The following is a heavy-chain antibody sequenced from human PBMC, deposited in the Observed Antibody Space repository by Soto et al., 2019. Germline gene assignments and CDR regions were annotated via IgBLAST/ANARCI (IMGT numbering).Heavy chain of an antibody. J-gene: IGHJ6*02. V-gene: IGHV1-3*01. CDR3: AREADIVATINYYYYGMDV. Sequence: GASVKVSCKASGYTFTSYAMHWVRQAPGQRLEWMGWINAGNGNTKYSQKFQGRVTITRDTSASTAYMELSSLRSEDTAVYYCAREADIVATINYYYYGMDVWGQGTTVTAP. D-gene: IGHD5-12*01. CDR2: INAGNGNT. CDR1: GYTFTSYA.